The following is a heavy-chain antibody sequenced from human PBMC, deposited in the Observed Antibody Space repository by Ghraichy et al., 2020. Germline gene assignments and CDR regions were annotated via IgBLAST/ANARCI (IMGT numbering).Heavy chain of an antibody. CDR2: ISWNGNSI. J-gene: IGHJ5*01. V-gene: IGHV3-9*01. CDR1: GFIFDDYA. Sequence: GGSLRLSCTGSGFIFDDYAMHWVREVPGKGLEWVSGISWNGNSIGYGDPVKGRFTISRDNAKNSLYLQMNNLRPGDTALYYCAKDTYSSGWGYIDSWGHGTLVTVSS. CDR3: AKDTYSSGWGYIDS. D-gene: IGHD6-19*01.